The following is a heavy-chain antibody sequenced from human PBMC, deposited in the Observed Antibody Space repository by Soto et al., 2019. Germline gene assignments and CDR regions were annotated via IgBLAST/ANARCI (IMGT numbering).Heavy chain of an antibody. CDR3: ARFGGGVIVVVPAAMFAFDI. V-gene: IGHV3-7*01. Sequence: PGGSLRLSCASSGFTFSSYWMSWVRQAPGKGLEWVANIKQDGSEKYYVDSVKGRFTISRDNAKNSLYLQMNSLRAEDTAVYYCARFGGGVIVVVPAAMFAFDIWGQGTMVTVSS. D-gene: IGHD2-2*01. J-gene: IGHJ3*02. CDR2: IKQDGSEK. CDR1: GFTFSSYW.